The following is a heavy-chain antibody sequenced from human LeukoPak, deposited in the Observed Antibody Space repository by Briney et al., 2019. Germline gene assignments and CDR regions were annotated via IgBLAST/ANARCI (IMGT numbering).Heavy chain of an antibody. CDR3: ARDPYSGGYGAYYYYYMDV. D-gene: IGHD6-19*01. V-gene: IGHV3-11*04. CDR1: GGSISSSSYY. Sequence: LSLTCTVSGGSISSSSYYWGWIRQPPGKGLEWVSYISSSGSTIYYADSVKGRFTISRDNAKNSLYLQMNSLRAEDTAVYYCARDPYSGGYGAYYYYYMDVWGKGTTVTVSS. J-gene: IGHJ6*03. CDR2: ISSSGSTI.